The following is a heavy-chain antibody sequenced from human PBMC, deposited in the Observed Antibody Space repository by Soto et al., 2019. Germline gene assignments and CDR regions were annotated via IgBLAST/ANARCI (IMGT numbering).Heavy chain of an antibody. CDR2: IDTSGST. D-gene: IGHD3-3*01. J-gene: IGHJ4*02. V-gene: IGHV4-4*07. CDR3: ARGGQDFWSGPFDY. Sequence: SETLSLTCTVSGGSISNYYCNWIRQPAGKGLEWIGRIDTSGSTNYNPSLKSRVTMSVDTSKQEFSLKLSSVTAADTALYYCARGGQDFWSGPFDYWGRGALVTAPQ. CDR1: GGSISNYY.